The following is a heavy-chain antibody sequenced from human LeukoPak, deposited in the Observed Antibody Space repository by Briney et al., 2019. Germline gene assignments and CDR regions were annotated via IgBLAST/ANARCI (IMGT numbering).Heavy chain of an antibody. V-gene: IGHV1-8*01. J-gene: IGHJ5*02. CDR3: ARGPNKSDGGNSGSAWFDP. Sequence: VASVKVSCKASGYTFTTYDITWVRQATGQGLEWMGWMNPNSGNTGYAQKFQGRVTMTRNTSISTAYMELSSLRSEDTAVYYCARGPNKSDGGNSGSAWFDPWGQGTLVTVSS. CDR1: GYTFTTYD. CDR2: MNPNSGNT. D-gene: IGHD4-23*01.